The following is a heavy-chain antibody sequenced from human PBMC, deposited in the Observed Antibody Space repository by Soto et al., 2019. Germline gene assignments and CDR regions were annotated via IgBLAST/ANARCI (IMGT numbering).Heavy chain of an antibody. J-gene: IGHJ4*02. Sequence: QVQLVESGGGVVQPGRSLRLSCAASGFTFSSYGMHWVRQAPGKGLEWVAVIWYDGSNKYYADSVKGRFTISRDNSKNTLYLQMNSLRAEDTAVYYCARARRGLQLGNDYWGQGTLVTVSS. V-gene: IGHV3-33*01. D-gene: IGHD5-18*01. CDR3: ARARRGLQLGNDY. CDR1: GFTFSSYG. CDR2: IWYDGSNK.